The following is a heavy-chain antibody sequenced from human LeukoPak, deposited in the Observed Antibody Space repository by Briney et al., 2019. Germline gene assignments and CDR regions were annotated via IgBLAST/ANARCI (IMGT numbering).Heavy chain of an antibody. CDR1: GYSFTSYW. CDR3: ARQYIVATIDRDWFDP. J-gene: IGHJ5*02. CDR2: IYPGDSDT. D-gene: IGHD5-12*01. V-gene: IGHV5-51*01. Sequence: GESLKISCKGSGYSFTSYWIGWVRQMPGKGLEWMGIIYPGDSDTRYSPSFQGQVTISADKSISTAYLQWSSLKASDTAMYYCARQYIVATIDRDWFDPWGQGTLVTVSS.